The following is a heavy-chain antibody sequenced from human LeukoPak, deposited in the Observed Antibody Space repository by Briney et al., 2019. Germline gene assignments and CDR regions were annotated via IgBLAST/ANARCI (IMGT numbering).Heavy chain of an antibody. Sequence: GGSLRLSCVASGFTFSSYEMNWVRQAPGKGLEWVSYISSSGSTIYYADSVKGRFTISRDNAENSLYLQMNSLRAEDTAVYYCARAKGYSGPLNDYWGQGTLVTVSS. D-gene: IGHD5-12*01. CDR1: GFTFSSYE. J-gene: IGHJ4*02. CDR3: ARAKGYSGPLNDY. V-gene: IGHV3-48*03. CDR2: ISSSGSTI.